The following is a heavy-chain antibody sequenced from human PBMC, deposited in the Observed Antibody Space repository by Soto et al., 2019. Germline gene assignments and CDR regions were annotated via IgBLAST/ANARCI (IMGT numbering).Heavy chain of an antibody. CDR3: ARAPIAAAGSYYYYYYMDV. CDR1: GYTFTGYY. Sequence: ASVKVSCTASGYTFTGYYMHWVRQAPGQGLEWMGWINPNSGGTNYAQKFQGWVTMTRDTSISTAYMELSRLRSDDTAVYYCARAPIAAAGSYYYYYYMDVWGKGTTVTVSS. CDR2: INPNSGGT. D-gene: IGHD6-13*01. J-gene: IGHJ6*03. V-gene: IGHV1-2*04.